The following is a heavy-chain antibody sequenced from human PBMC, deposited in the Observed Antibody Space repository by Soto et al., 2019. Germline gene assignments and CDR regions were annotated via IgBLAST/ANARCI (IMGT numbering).Heavy chain of an antibody. CDR3: AHRRKLQALKSIDPYDY. CDR1: GFSVSSTGES. J-gene: IGHJ4*02. V-gene: IGHV2-5*02. Sequence: QITLKESGPTLVKPTQTLTLTCTFSGFSVSSTGESVGWIRQPPGRALEWLALIYWDDDKRYNQSLKNRLAITKDTSTNQVLLIMTNMDPVDTASYYCAHRRKLQALKSIDPYDYWGQGTVVIVSS. CDR2: IYWDDDK.